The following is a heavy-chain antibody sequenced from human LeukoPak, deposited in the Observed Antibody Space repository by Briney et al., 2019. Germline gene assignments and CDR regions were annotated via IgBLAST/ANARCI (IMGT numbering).Heavy chain of an antibody. CDR3: ARGYYYDSSGYYAFDM. CDR2: IYHSGST. Sequence: PSETLSLTCAVSGGSISSGGYSWSWIRPRPGKGLEWLGYIYHSGSTYYNPSLKSRVTISVDRSKNQFSLKLSSVTAADTAVYYCARGYYYDSSGYYAFDMWGQGTMATVSS. D-gene: IGHD3-22*01. J-gene: IGHJ3*02. V-gene: IGHV4-30-2*01. CDR1: GGSISSGGYS.